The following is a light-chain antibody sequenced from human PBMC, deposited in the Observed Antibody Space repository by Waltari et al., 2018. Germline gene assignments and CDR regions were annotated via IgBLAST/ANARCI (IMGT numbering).Light chain of an antibody. CDR1: TGPVTSRHY. V-gene: IGLV7-46*01. J-gene: IGLJ2*01. Sequence: QAGVSQEPSLTVSPGGTVTLTCGATTGPVTSRHYPYWIQQRPGQAPTTLIFDTSNKHSGTPARFSGSLIGGKAALTLTGALPEDEAEYFCLLSYTGVRVFGGGTKLTV. CDR3: LLSYTGVRV. CDR2: DTS.